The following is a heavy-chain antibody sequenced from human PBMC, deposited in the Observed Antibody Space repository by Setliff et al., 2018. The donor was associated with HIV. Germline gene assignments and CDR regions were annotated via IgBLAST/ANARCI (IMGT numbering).Heavy chain of an antibody. D-gene: IGHD6-19*01. J-gene: IGHJ5*02. CDR3: ARPHSGRGGGAYFDP. Sequence: SETLSLTCTVSGDSITSGHFYWGWIRQAPGKGLEWIGNILDGRVTFFNPSLRGRVTISVDASKTQVSLNLRSVAAADSAVYHCARPHSGRGGGAYFDPWGQGILVTVSS. V-gene: IGHV4-39*01. CDR1: GDSITSGHFY. CDR2: ILDGRVT.